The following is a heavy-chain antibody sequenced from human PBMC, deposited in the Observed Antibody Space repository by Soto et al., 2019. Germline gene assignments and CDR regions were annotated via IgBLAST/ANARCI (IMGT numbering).Heavy chain of an antibody. CDR1: GGTFSSYA. CDR2: IIPIFGTA. V-gene: IGHV1-69*05. CDR3: AAGSEAYYDFWSGYRMYGMDV. J-gene: IGHJ6*02. Sequence: SVKVSCKXSGGTFSSYAISWVRQAPGQGLEWMGGIIPIFGTANYAQKFQGRVTITRDMSTSTAYMELSSLRSEDTAVYYCAAGSEAYYDFWSGYRMYGMDVWGQGTTVTVSS. D-gene: IGHD3-3*01.